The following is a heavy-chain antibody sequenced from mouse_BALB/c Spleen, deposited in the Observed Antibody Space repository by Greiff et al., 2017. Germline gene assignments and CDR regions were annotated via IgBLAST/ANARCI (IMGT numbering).Heavy chain of an antibody. D-gene: IGHD1-1*01. J-gene: IGHJ3*01. Sequence: EVQVVESGGGLVKPGGSLKLSCAASGFTFSSYAMSWVRQSPEKRLEWVAEISSGGSYTYSPDTVTGRFIISSDNAKNTLYLVMSSLRYEDTAMYYCAGEGYCDGRSSWFAYWGQGTLVTVSA. CDR2: ISSGGSYT. V-gene: IGHV5-9-4*01. CDR1: GFTFSSYA. CDR3: AGEGYCDGRSSWFAY.